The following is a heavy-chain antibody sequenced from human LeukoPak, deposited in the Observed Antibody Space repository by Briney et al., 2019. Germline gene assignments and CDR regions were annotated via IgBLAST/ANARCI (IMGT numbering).Heavy chain of an antibody. D-gene: IGHD1-26*01. J-gene: IGHJ6*02. Sequence: PGGSLRLSCAGSGFGFSSFYMHWVRQAPGKGLVWISHINLDGRTTTYTDSVKGRFTVSRDNARNTMYLHINSLRADDTAVYYCARQKIVGAYLDVWGQGTAVTVSS. CDR1: GFGFSSFY. V-gene: IGHV3-74*03. CDR2: INLDGRTT. CDR3: ARQKIVGAYLDV.